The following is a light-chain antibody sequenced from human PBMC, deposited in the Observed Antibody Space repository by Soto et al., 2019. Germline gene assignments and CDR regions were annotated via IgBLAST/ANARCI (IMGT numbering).Light chain of an antibody. V-gene: IGLV2-14*03. CDR3: SSYTTSNTRQIV. CDR2: DVS. CDR1: SSDVGGYNY. Sequence: QSALTQPASVSGSPGQSITISCTGTSSDVGGYNYVSWYQHHPGKAPKLMIYDVSNRPSGISNRFSASKSGNTASLTISGLQPEDEGDYYCSSYTTSNTRQIVFGTGTKVTVL. J-gene: IGLJ1*01.